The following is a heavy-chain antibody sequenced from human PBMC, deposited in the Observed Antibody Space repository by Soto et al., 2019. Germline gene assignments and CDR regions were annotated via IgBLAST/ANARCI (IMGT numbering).Heavy chain of an antibody. CDR2: IYYSGST. J-gene: IGHJ6*04. CDR1: AGSISSGYYY. V-gene: IGHV4-30-4*01. Sequence: SETLPLTCTVSAGSISSGYYYLSWILHPPGKGLEWIGYIYYSGSTYYNPSLKSRVTISFDTSKNQFSLKLSSVTAAETAVYYCAREHRQGGMDVWGKGTTVT. CDR3: AREHRQGGMDV.